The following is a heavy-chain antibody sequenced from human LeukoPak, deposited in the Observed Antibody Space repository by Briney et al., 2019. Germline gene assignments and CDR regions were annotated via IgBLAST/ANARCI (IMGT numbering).Heavy chain of an antibody. CDR1: GYTFTSYA. Sequence: ASVKVSCKASGYTFTSYAMNWVRQAPGQGLEWMGWINTNTGNPTYAQGFTGRFVFSLDTSVSTAYLQISSLKAEDTAVYYCARKGRSGSNSSGYYYVDWGQGTLVTVSS. V-gene: IGHV7-4-1*02. J-gene: IGHJ4*02. CDR3: ARKGRSGSNSSGYYYVD. CDR2: INTNTGNP. D-gene: IGHD3-22*01.